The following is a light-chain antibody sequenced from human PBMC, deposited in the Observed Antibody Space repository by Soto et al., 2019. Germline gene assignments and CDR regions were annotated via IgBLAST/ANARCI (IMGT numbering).Light chain of an antibody. V-gene: IGKV3-20*01. CDR2: DTS. CDR1: QSVSSK. Sequence: EIVMTQSPATLSVSPGERATLSCRASQSVSSKVAWYQQKRGQAPRLLIYDTSTRATGIPDRFSGSGSGTDFTLTISRLEPEDFAVYHCQQYGASPWTFGQGTKVE. J-gene: IGKJ1*01. CDR3: QQYGASPWT.